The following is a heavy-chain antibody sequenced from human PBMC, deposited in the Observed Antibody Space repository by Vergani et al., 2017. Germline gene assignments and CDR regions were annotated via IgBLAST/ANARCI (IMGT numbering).Heavy chain of an antibody. Sequence: EVHLEESGGGLVQPGGSLRLSCAASGFTFSSYSMNWVRQAPGKGLEWVSSISSSSCYIYYADSVKGRFTISRDNAKNSLYLQMNSLRAEDTAVYYCARDRNYDIWTGSTNHFDHWVPGTLVTVSS. D-gene: IGHD3-9*01. CDR3: ARDRNYDIWTGSTNHFDH. CDR2: ISSSSCYI. CDR1: GFTFSSYS. J-gene: IGHJ4*02. V-gene: IGHV3-21*01.